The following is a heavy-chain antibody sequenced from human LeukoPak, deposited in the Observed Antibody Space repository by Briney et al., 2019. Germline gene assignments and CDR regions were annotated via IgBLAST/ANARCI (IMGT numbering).Heavy chain of an antibody. Sequence: GGSLRLSCAASGFTFSSYAMHWVRQAPGKGLEWVAVISYDGSDKYYADSVKGRFTISRDNAKNTLYLEMDGLRPDDTAVYFCAKVFVLMRGTPENWFDPWGQGTLVTVSS. CDR1: GFTFSSYA. CDR2: ISYDGSDK. D-gene: IGHD1-14*01. J-gene: IGHJ5*02. V-gene: IGHV3-30*18. CDR3: AKVFVLMRGTPENWFDP.